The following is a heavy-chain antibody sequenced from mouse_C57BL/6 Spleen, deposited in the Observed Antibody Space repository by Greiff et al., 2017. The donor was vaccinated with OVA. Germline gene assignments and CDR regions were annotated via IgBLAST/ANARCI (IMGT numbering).Heavy chain of an antibody. V-gene: IGHV1-69*01. CDR1: GYTFTSYW. CDR2: IDPSDSYT. D-gene: IGHD1-1*01. CDR3: ARGLLRSWYFDV. J-gene: IGHJ1*03. Sequence: VQLQQPGAELVMPGASVKLSCKASGYTFTSYWMHWVKQRPGQGLEWIGEIDPSDSYTNYNQKFKGKSTLTVDKSSSTAYMQLSSLTSEDSAVYYCARGLLRSWYFDVWGTGTTVTVSS.